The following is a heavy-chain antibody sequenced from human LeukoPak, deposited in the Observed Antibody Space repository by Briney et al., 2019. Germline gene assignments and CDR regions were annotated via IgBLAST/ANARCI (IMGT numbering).Heavy chain of an antibody. D-gene: IGHD3-9*01. V-gene: IGHV1-2*02. J-gene: IGHJ4*02. CDR3: ARLTDILTGHSDY. CDR1: GYTSTGYY. CDR2: INPNSGGT. Sequence: ASVKVSCKASGYTSTGYYMHWVRQAPGQGLEWMGWINPNSGGTNYAQKFQGRVTMTRDTSISTAYMELSRLRSDDTAVYYCARLTDILTGHSDYWGQGTLVTVSS.